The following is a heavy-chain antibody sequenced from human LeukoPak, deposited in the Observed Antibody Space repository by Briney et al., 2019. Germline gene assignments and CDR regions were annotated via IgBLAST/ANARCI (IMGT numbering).Heavy chain of an antibody. V-gene: IGHV4-31*03. Sequence: SQTLSLTCTVPGGSISSGGYYWSCIRHHPGKGLEWIGYIYYSGSTYYNPSLKSRVTISVDTSKNQFSLRLSTVTAADTAVYYCARITSYTHGGFDYWGQGTLVTVSS. CDR3: ARITSYTHGGFDY. D-gene: IGHD3-16*01. J-gene: IGHJ4*02. CDR1: GGSISSGGYY. CDR2: IYYSGST.